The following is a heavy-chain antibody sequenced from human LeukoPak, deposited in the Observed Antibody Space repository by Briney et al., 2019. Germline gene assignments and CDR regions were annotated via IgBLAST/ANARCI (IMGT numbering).Heavy chain of an antibody. Sequence: PSETLSLTCTVSGGSISSSSYYWGWIRQAPGKGLEWVSYISSSGSTIYYADSVKGRFTISRDNAKNSLYLQMNSLRAEDTAVYYCARRGTLFDYWGQGTLVTVSS. CDR3: ARRGTLFDY. V-gene: IGHV3-11*04. CDR2: ISSSGSTI. CDR1: GGSISSSSYY. J-gene: IGHJ4*02.